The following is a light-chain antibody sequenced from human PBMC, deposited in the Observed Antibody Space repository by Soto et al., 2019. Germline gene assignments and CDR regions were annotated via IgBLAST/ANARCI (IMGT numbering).Light chain of an antibody. Sequence: DIVMTQSPLSLPVTPGEPASISCRSSQSLLHSNGYNYLDWYLQKPGQSPQLLIYLGSNRASGVPDRFSGSGSGTDFTLKISRVEXEXVXXXXXMQPLQSWTFGQGTKVEIK. V-gene: IGKV2-28*01. CDR2: LGS. CDR1: QSLLHSNGYNY. J-gene: IGKJ1*01. CDR3: MQPLQSWT.